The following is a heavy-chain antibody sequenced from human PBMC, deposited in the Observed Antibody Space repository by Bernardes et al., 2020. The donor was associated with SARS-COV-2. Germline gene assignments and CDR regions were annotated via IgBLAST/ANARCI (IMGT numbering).Heavy chain of an antibody. V-gene: IGHV3-23*01. CDR1: GFTFSSYA. CDR2: ISGSGGST. J-gene: IGHJ4*02. Sequence: GGSLRLSCAASGFTFSSYAMSWFRQAPGEGLEWVSAISGSGGSTYYADSVKGRFTISRDNSKNTLYLQMNSLRAEDTAVYYCAKDSHYYDSSGYSQLFDYWGQGTLVTVSS. CDR3: AKDSHYYDSSGYSQLFDY. D-gene: IGHD3-22*01.